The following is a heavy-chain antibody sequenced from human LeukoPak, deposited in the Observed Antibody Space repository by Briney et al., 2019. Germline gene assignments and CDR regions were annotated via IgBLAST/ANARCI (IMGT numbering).Heavy chain of an antibody. D-gene: IGHD1-26*01. CDR2: ISSTTVYI. V-gene: IGHV3-21*01. CDR3: ARMDNLYSGTYHSDF. Sequence: GGSLRLSCAASGFTFSGYSMNWVRQAPGKGLEWVSSISSTTVYIYYADSVKGRFTISRDNAKNPLYLQMNSLRAEDTAVYYCARMDNLYSGTYHSDFWGQGTLVTVSS. CDR1: GFTFSGYS. J-gene: IGHJ4*02.